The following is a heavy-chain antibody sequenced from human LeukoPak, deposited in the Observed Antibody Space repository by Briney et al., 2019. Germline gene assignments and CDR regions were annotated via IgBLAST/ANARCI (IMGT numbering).Heavy chain of an antibody. CDR3: ARHIYDYSSGWYLGYYYYYMDV. CDR2: INHSGST. D-gene: IGHD6-19*01. CDR1: GGSFSGYY. V-gene: IGHV4-34*01. Sequence: PSETLSLTCAVYGGSFSGYYWSWIRQPPGKGLEWIGEINHSGSTHYNPSLKSRVTISVDTSKNQFSLKLSSVTAADTAVYYCARHIYDYSSGWYLGYYYYYMDVWGKGTTVTISS. J-gene: IGHJ6*03.